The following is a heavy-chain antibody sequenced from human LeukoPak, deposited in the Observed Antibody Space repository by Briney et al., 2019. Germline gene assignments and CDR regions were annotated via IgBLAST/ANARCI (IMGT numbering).Heavy chain of an antibody. V-gene: IGHV3-30*02. CDR2: IRYDGSNK. Sequence: PGGSLRLSCAASGFTFSSYGMHWVRQAPGKGLEWVAFIRYDGSNKYYADSVKGRFTISRDNAKNSLYLQMNSLRAEDTAVYYCARDSGYCSSTSCYVYMDVWGKGTTVTVSS. CDR3: ARDSGYCSSTSCYVYMDV. J-gene: IGHJ6*03. CDR1: GFTFSSYG. D-gene: IGHD2-2*01.